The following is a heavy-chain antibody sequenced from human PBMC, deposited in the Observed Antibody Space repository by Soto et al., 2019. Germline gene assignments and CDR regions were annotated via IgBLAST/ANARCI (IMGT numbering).Heavy chain of an antibody. J-gene: IGHJ4*02. V-gene: IGHV3-30-3*01. CDR3: ARWPLRGSGSYWYYFDY. CDR1: GFTFSSYA. D-gene: IGHD3-10*01. CDR2: ISYDGSNK. Sequence: ESGGGVVQPGRSLRLSCAASGFTFSSYAMHWVRQAPGKGLEWVAVISYDGSNKYYADSVKGRFTISRGNSKNTLYLQMNSLRAEDTAVYYCARWPLRGSGSYWYYFDYWGQGTLVTVSS.